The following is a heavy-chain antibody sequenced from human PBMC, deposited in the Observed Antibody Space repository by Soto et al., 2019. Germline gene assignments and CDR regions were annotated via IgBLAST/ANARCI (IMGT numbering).Heavy chain of an antibody. D-gene: IGHD5-12*01. V-gene: IGHV4-39*07. CDR1: GGSISSSSYY. J-gene: IGHJ3*02. CDR2: IYYSGST. CDR3: ARLGREYSGYDAFDI. Sequence: SETLSLTCTVSGGSISSSSYYWGWIRQPPGKGLEWIGSIYYSGSTNYNPSLKSRVTISVDTSKNQFSLKLSSVTAADTAVYYCARLGREYSGYDAFDIWSQGTMVTVSS.